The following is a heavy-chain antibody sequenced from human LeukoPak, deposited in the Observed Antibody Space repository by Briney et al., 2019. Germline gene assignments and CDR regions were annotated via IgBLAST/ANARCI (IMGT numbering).Heavy chain of an antibody. V-gene: IGHV3-21*01. CDR1: GFTFSSYS. Sequence: GGSLRLSCAASGFTFSSYSMNWVRQAPGKGLEWVSSISSSSSYIYYADSVKGRFTISRDNAKNSLYLQRNSLRAEDTAVYYCARDQAYCSGGSCYSSYWGQGTLVTVSS. CDR2: ISSSSSYI. CDR3: ARDQAYCSGGSCYSSY. J-gene: IGHJ4*02. D-gene: IGHD2-15*01.